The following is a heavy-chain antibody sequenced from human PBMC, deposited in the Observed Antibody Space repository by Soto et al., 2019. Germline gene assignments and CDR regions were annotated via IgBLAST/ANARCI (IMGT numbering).Heavy chain of an antibody. CDR3: ARGGRSGYCSSTSCYTVSYYYYGMDV. V-gene: IGHV1-69*06. CDR2: IIPIFGTA. D-gene: IGHD2-2*02. J-gene: IGHJ6*02. Sequence: GASVKVSCKASGGTFSSYAISWVRQAPGQGLEWMGGIIPIFGTANYAQKFQGRVTITADKSTSTAYMELSSLRSEDTAVYYCARGGRSGYCSSTSCYTVSYYYYGMDVWGQGTTVTVSS. CDR1: GGTFSSYA.